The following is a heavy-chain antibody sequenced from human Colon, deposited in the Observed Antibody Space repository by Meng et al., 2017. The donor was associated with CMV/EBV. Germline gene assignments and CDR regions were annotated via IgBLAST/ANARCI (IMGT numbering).Heavy chain of an antibody. Sequence: QIASEESGPTLVKPTQTLTLTCTFSGFSLSTIGMGVGWIRQPPGKALEWLGVIYWDDDKRYSPSLKSRLTITKDTSKNQVVLTMTNLDPLDTATYYCAHRPYGSGSYFFDYWGQGTLVTVSS. V-gene: IGHV2-5*02. CDR3: AHRPYGSGSYFFDY. D-gene: IGHD3-10*01. CDR1: GFSLSTIGMG. J-gene: IGHJ4*02. CDR2: IYWDDDK.